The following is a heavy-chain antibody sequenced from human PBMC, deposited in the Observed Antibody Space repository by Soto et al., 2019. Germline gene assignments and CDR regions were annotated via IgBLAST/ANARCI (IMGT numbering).Heavy chain of an antibody. Sequence: GGSLRLSCAASGFSFSTYAMSWVRQAPGKGPEWVSGIVGSGGSTYYADSVRGRFTISRDNSKNTLYLQMNSLRAEDTAVYYCAKDQDYDSSGSRKPSDDWGQGTRVIVSS. CDR2: IVGSGGST. V-gene: IGHV3-23*01. J-gene: IGHJ4*02. D-gene: IGHD3-22*01. CDR1: GFSFSTYA. CDR3: AKDQDYDSSGSRKPSDD.